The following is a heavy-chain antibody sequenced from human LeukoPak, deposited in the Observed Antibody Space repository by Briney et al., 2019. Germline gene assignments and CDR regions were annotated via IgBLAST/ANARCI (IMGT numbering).Heavy chain of an antibody. CDR3: AREVPENFNFDY. D-gene: IGHD2/OR15-2a*01. J-gene: IGHJ4*02. CDR2: IKPSGGST. CDR1: GYTFTSYY. Sequence: GASVKVSCKASGYTFTSYYTHWVRQAPGQGLEWMGIIKPSGGSTLYVQKFQGRVTVTSDMSTSTVYVELSNLRSEDTAVYYCAREVPENFNFDYWGQGTLVTVSS. V-gene: IGHV1-46*01.